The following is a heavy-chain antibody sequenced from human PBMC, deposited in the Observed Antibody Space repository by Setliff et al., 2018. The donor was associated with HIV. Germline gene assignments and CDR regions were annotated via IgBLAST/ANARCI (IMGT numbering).Heavy chain of an antibody. V-gene: IGHV1-69*10. Sequence: AASVKVSCKASGGTFNSYAISWVRQAPGRGLEWMGGIIPILGLANYAQKFQGRVTIIADKSTSTVYMEVSRLRSEDTAMYYCARGPKDCTSTSCRYYYYYYYMDVRGKGTPVTVSS. D-gene: IGHD2-2*01. CDR1: GGTFNSYA. J-gene: IGHJ6*03. CDR2: IIPILGLA. CDR3: ARGPKDCTSTSCRYYYYYYYMDV.